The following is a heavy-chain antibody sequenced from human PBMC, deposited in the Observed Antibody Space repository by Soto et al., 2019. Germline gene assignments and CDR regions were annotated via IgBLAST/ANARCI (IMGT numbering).Heavy chain of an antibody. J-gene: IGHJ6*03. CDR1: GFTVSSNY. CDR2: IYSGGST. D-gene: IGHD2-15*01. CDR3: ARYTDCSGGSCYWNYYYYYYMDV. V-gene: IGHV3-66*01. Sequence: GGSLRLSCAASGFTVSSNYMSWVRQAPGKGLEWVSVIYSGGSTYYADSMKGRFTISRDNSKNTPYLQMNSLRAEDTAVYYCARYTDCSGGSCYWNYYYYYYMDVWGKGTTVTVSS.